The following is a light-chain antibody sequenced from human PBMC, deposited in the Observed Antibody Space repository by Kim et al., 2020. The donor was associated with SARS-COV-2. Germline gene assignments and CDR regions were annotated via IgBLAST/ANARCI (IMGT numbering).Light chain of an antibody. V-gene: IGLV2-14*04. CDR1: SSDVGGYTF. Sequence: GHSNSIACTGTSSDVGGYTFVSWYQQHPGKAPKLMIYDVSKRPSGVSNRFSGSKSGTTASLTISGLQAEDEADYYCNSYASSTTWVFGGGTQLTVL. CDR2: DVS. CDR3: NSYASSTTWV. J-gene: IGLJ3*02.